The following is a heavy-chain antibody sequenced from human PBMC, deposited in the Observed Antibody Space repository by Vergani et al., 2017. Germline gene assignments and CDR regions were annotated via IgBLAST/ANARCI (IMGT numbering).Heavy chain of an antibody. V-gene: IGHV4-39*07. CDR3: ASEGYSNLSYYYYYGMDV. J-gene: IGHJ6*02. CDR1: GGSISSGDYY. D-gene: IGHD4-11*01. Sequence: QVQLQESGPGLVKPSQTLSLTCTISGGSISSGDYYWGWIRQPPGKGLEWIGSIYYSGSTYYNPSLKSRVTISVDTSKNQFSLKLSSVTAADTAVYYCASEGYSNLSYYYYYGMDVWGQGTTVTVSS. CDR2: IYYSGST.